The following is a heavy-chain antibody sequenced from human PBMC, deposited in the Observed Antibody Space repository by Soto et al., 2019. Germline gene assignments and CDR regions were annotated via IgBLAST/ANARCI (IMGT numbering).Heavy chain of an antibody. J-gene: IGHJ6*02. Sequence: SETLSLTCTVSGGSISSSSYYWGWIRQPPGKGLEWIGSIYYSGSTYYNPSLKSRVTISVDTSKNQFSLKLSSVTAADTAVYYCARLRYFDWLLGLNYGMDVWGQGTTVTVSS. CDR3: ARLRYFDWLLGLNYGMDV. CDR2: IYYSGST. V-gene: IGHV4-39*01. D-gene: IGHD3-9*01. CDR1: GGSISSSSYY.